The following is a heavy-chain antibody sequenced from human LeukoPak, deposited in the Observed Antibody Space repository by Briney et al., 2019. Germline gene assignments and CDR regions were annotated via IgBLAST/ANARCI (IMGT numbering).Heavy chain of an antibody. Sequence: SETLSLTCTVSGYSISSGYYWGWIRQPPGKGLEWIGSIYHSGSTYYNPSLKSRVTISVDTSKNQFSLKLSSVTAADTAVYYCAREESMVRGTSWFDPWGQGTLVTVS. CDR1: GYSISSGYY. D-gene: IGHD3-10*01. CDR3: AREESMVRGTSWFDP. CDR2: IYHSGST. V-gene: IGHV4-38-2*02. J-gene: IGHJ5*02.